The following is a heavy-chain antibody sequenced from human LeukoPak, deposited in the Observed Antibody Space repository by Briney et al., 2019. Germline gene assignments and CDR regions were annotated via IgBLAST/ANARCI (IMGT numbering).Heavy chain of an antibody. CDR1: GYTFTGYY. V-gene: IGHV1-46*01. CDR3: ARSYYDSSGYPQAAFDI. Sequence: ASVKVSCKASGYTFTGYYMHWVRQAPGQGLEWMGIINPSGGSTSYAQKFQGRVTMTRDMSTSTVYMELSSPRSEDTAVYYCARSYYDSSGYPQAAFDIWGQGTMVTVSS. D-gene: IGHD3-22*01. CDR2: INPSGGST. J-gene: IGHJ3*02.